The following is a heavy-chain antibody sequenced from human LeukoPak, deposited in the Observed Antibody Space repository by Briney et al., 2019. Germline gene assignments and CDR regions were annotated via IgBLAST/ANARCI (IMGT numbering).Heavy chain of an antibody. CDR1: GFTFYDYA. J-gene: IGHJ3*01. D-gene: IGHD1-26*01. CDR3: AKDLAVGTTPRVYAFDV. Sequence: GGSLRLSCAASGFTFYDYAMQWVGQVPGKALEWVAGVNRNSDTIAYGDSVKGRFTISRDNARNSLYLQMNSLRTEDTALYYCAKDLAVGTTPRVYAFDVWGQGTMVTVS. V-gene: IGHV3-9*01. CDR2: VNRNSDTI.